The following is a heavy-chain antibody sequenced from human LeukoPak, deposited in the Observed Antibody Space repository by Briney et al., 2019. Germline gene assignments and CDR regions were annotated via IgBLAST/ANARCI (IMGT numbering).Heavy chain of an antibody. CDR3: ARDGVRWELPSAFDI. CDR1: GGTFSSYA. Sequence: SVKVSCKASGGTFSSYAISWVRQAPGQGLEWMGGIIPIFGTANYAQKFQGRVTITADESTSIAYMELSSLRSEDTAVYYCARDGVRWELPSAFDIWGQGTMVTVSS. D-gene: IGHD1-26*01. J-gene: IGHJ3*02. V-gene: IGHV1-69*13. CDR2: IIPIFGTA.